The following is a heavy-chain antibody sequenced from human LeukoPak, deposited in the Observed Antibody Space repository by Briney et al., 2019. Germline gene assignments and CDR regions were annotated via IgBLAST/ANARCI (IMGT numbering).Heavy chain of an antibody. V-gene: IGHV4-61*01. CDR2: IYYSGST. J-gene: IGHJ4*02. Sequence: SETLSLTCTVSGGSVSSGSYYWSWIRQPPGKGLGWIGYIYYSGSTNYNPSLKSRVTISVDTSKNQFSLKLSSVTAADTAVYYCARANDYGDYYFDYWGQGTLVTVSS. CDR3: ARANDYGDYYFDY. CDR1: GGSVSSGSYY. D-gene: IGHD4-17*01.